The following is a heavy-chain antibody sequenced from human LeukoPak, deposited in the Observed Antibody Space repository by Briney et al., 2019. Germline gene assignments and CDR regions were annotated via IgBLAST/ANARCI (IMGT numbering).Heavy chain of an antibody. CDR2: ISTSSSTM. CDR1: GFTFSSYT. V-gene: IGHV3-48*04. D-gene: IGHD1-14*01. J-gene: IGHJ4*02. CDR3: ARGVPEDPLDY. Sequence: GGSLRLSCAASGFTFSSYTMNWVRQAPGKGLEWVSYISTSSSTMYYADSVKGRFTISRDNAKNSLYLQMNSLRAEDTALYYCARGVPEDPLDYWGQGTLVTVS.